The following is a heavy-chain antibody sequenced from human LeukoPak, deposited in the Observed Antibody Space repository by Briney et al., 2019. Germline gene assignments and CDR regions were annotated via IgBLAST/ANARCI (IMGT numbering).Heavy chain of an antibody. V-gene: IGHV3-7*01. CDR3: AATREAASGTIYYYYYMDV. CDR1: GFTFSQYW. J-gene: IGHJ6*03. D-gene: IGHD6-13*01. CDR2: IKQDGSEK. Sequence: PGGSLRLSCATSGFTFSQYWMSWVRQAPGKGLEWVASIKQDGSEKYYVDSVKGRFGISRDNAKTSLYLQMNSLRAEDTAVYYCAATREAASGTIYYYYYMDVWGKGTTVTVSS.